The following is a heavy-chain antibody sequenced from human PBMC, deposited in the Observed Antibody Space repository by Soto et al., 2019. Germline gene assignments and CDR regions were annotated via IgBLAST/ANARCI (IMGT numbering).Heavy chain of an antibody. J-gene: IGHJ4*02. D-gene: IGHD3-3*01. CDR2: ITGSNSRI. CDR1: GFTFSSYS. Sequence: EVQLVESGGGLVQPGGSLRLSCAASGFTFSSYSMNWVRQAPGKGLEWISYITGSNSRINYADSVKGRFTISRDNAKNSLYLQMNSLRDEDTAVYYCARDWSHYFDYWGQGILVTVSS. V-gene: IGHV3-48*02. CDR3: ARDWSHYFDY.